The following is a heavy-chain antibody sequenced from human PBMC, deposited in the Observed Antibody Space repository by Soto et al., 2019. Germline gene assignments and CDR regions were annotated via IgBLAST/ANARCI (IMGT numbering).Heavy chain of an antibody. D-gene: IGHD6-19*01. CDR3: AKTTEAVAGTVYGY. V-gene: IGHV3-23*01. CDR2: IGGGGGST. CDR1: GFTFSNYA. Sequence: EGSLRLSCAASGFTFSNYAMGWVRQAPGKGLEWVSAIGGGGGSTYYADSVKGRFTISRDNSKNTLYLQMNSLRAEDTAVYYCAKTTEAVAGTVYGYWGQGALVTVSS. J-gene: IGHJ4*02.